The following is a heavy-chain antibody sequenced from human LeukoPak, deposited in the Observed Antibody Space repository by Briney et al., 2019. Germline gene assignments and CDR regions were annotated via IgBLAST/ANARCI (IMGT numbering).Heavy chain of an antibody. Sequence: GGSLRLSCAASGFTFDDYAMHWVRQAPGKGLEWVSGISWNSGSIGYADSVKGRFTISRDNSKNTLYLQMNSLRAEDTAVYYCAKDMSRSGTLWGQGTLVTVSS. V-gene: IGHV3-9*01. CDR1: GFTFDDYA. D-gene: IGHD1-26*01. CDR2: ISWNSGSI. CDR3: AKDMSRSGTL. J-gene: IGHJ4*02.